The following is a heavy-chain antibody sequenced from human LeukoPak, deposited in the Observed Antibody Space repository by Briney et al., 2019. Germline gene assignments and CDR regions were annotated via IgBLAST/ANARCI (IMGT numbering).Heavy chain of an antibody. CDR1: GFTFSSYW. CDR3: ARDSMVTYYYYYYYMDV. CDR2: IKQDGSEK. V-gene: IGHV3-7*01. Sequence: GGSLRLSCAASGFTFSSYWMSWVRQAPGKGLEWVANIKQDGSEKYYVDSVKGRFTISRDNAKNSLYLQMNSLRAEDTAVYYCARDSMVTYYYYYYYMDVWGKGTTVTVSS. J-gene: IGHJ6*03. D-gene: IGHD5-18*01.